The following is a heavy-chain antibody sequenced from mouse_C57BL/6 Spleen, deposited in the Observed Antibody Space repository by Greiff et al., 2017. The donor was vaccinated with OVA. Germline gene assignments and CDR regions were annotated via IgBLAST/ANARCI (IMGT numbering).Heavy chain of an antibody. D-gene: IGHD1-2*01. V-gene: IGHV3-6*01. CDR1: GYSITSGYY. Sequence: EVKVEESGPGLVKPSQSLSLTCSVTGYSITSGYYWNWIRQFPGNKLEWMGYISYDGSNNYNPSLKNRISITRDTSKNQFFLKLNSVTTEDTATYYCAILRQGAYWGQGTLVTVSA. CDR2: ISYDGSN. CDR3: AILRQGAY. J-gene: IGHJ3*01.